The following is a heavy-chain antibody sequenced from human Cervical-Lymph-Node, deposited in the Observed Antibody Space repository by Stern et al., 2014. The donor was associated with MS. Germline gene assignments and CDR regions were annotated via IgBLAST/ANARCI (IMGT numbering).Heavy chain of an antibody. V-gene: IGHV3-30*03. D-gene: IGHD1-26*01. CDR2: ISYDGSNE. CDR1: GFTFSSYG. Sequence: VQLLESGGGVVQPGRSLRLSCAASGFTFSSYGLHWVRPAPGKGLEWVAVISYDGSNEYYADSVKGRFTISRDNSKNALYLQMNSLRAEDTAVYYCAIAKWELDAYFDYWGQGTLVTVSS. CDR3: AIAKWELDAYFDY. J-gene: IGHJ4*02.